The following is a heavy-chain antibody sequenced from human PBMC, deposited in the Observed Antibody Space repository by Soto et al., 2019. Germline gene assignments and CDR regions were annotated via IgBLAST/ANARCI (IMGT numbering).Heavy chain of an antibody. CDR1: GFTFSSYE. Sequence: QPVGSLRLSCAASGFTFSSYEMNWVRQAPGKGLEWVSYISSSGSTIYYADSVKGRFTISRDNAKNSLYLQMNCLRAEDTAVYYCARDYYDSSGYYNNWFDPWGQGTLVTVSS. J-gene: IGHJ5*02. D-gene: IGHD3-22*01. CDR3: ARDYYDSSGYYNNWFDP. CDR2: ISSSGSTI. V-gene: IGHV3-48*03.